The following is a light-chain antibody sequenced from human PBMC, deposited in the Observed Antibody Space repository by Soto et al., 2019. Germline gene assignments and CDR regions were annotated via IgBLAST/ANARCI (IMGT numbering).Light chain of an antibody. J-gene: IGKJ5*01. V-gene: IGKV1-9*01. CDR1: QGISSY. Sequence: DIQLTQSPSFLSASVGNRVTITCRASQGISSYLAWYQQKPGKAPKLLIYAASPLQSGVPSRFSGSGSGTEFPLTISSLQPEDFATYYCQQLNSYPITFGQGTRMEIK. CDR2: AAS. CDR3: QQLNSYPIT.